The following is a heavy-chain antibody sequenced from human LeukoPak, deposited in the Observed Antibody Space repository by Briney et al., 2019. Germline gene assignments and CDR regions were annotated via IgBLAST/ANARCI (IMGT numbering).Heavy chain of an antibody. D-gene: IGHD4-17*01. CDR3: AGGPEGGYGYYYFYY. Sequence: GGSLRLSCAASGFTFSRYSMNWVRQAPGKGLEWVSSISNSSYIYYADSVKGRFTISRDNAKNSLYLQMNSLRAEDTAVYYCAGGPEGGYGYYYFYYRGQGTLVTVSS. CDR1: GFTFSRYS. V-gene: IGHV3-21*01. J-gene: IGHJ4*02. CDR2: ISNSSYI.